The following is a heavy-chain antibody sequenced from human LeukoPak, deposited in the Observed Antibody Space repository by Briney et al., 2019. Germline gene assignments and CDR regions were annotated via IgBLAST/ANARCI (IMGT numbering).Heavy chain of an antibody. CDR3: AKSVVVVAASAGDWFDP. J-gene: IGHJ5*02. CDR2: ISGSGGST. Sequence: GGSLRLSCAASGFTFSSYAMSWVRQAPGKGLEWVSAISGSGGSTYHADSVKGRFTISRDNSKNTLYLQMNSLRAEDTAVYYCAKSVVVVAASAGDWFDPWGQGTLVTVSS. CDR1: GFTFSSYA. D-gene: IGHD2-15*01. V-gene: IGHV3-23*01.